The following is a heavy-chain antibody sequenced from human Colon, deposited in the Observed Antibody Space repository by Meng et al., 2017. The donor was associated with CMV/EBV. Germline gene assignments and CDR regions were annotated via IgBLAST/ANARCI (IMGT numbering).Heavy chain of an antibody. J-gene: IGHJ4*02. CDR1: GFTFSSYW. D-gene: IGHD3-22*01. Sequence: GESLKISCAGSGFTFSSYWMHWVRQAPGKGLVWVSRIKSDGSGISYADSVKGRFTISRGNAENTVFLQMSSLRVEDTAVYYCEFRYDRSGDYYWGQGTLVTVSS. CDR2: IKSDGSGI. CDR3: EFRYDRSGDYY. V-gene: IGHV3-74*01.